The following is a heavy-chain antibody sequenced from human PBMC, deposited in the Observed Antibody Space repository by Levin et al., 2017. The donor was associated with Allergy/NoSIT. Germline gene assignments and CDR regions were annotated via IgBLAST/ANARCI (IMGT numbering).Heavy chain of an antibody. CDR1: GFTFSSYG. V-gene: IGHV3-30*18. CDR3: AKDRAPGRDRGRHGKYGMDG. CDR2: ISYDGSNK. J-gene: IGHJ6*02. Sequence: PGESLKISCAASGFTFSSYGMHWVRQAPGKGLEWVAVISYDGSNKYYADSVKGRFTISRDNSKNTLYLQMNSLRAEDTAVYYCAKDRAPGRDRGRHGKYGMDGWGQGTTVTVSS. D-gene: IGHD1-1*01.